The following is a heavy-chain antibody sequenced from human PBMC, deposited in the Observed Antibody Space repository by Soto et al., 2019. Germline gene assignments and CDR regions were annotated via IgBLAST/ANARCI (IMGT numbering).Heavy chain of an antibody. J-gene: IGHJ4*02. Sequence: WGSLSLSCAAAGFTFSSYAMHWVRQAPGNGLEWGSVGYRGGTTDYADSVKGRVTIARDPSKNKLSLHMHSRRAEAPAVYYCERGVNYGYFDHWGQGTMFADYS. CDR3: ERGVNYGYFDH. CDR1: GFTFSSYA. D-gene: IGHD3-10*01. V-gene: IGHV3-NL1*01. CDR2: GYRGGTT.